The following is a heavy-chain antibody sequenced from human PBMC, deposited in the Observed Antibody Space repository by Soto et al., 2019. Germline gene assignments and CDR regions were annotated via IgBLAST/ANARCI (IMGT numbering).Heavy chain of an antibody. CDR3: AKAMIVVVNGMDV. D-gene: IGHD3-22*01. Sequence: GGSLRLSCAASGFTFSSYGMHWVRQAPGKGLEWVAVISYDGSNKYYADSVKGRFTISRDNSKNTLYLQMNSLRAEDTAVYYCAKAMIVVVNGMDVWGQGTTVTVSS. J-gene: IGHJ6*02. CDR2: ISYDGSNK. CDR1: GFTFSSYG. V-gene: IGHV3-30*18.